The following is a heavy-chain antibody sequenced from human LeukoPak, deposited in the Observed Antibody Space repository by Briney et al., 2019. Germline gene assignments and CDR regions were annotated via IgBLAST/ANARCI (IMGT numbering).Heavy chain of an antibody. CDR2: VSPCNDNT. CDR3: AREGHDYGDNTPDY. D-gene: IGHD4-17*01. Sequence: ASVKVSCTASGYTFRNYGILWVRQAPGQGLEWMGWVSPCNDNTNYAQNFQGRVTMTTDTSTNLAYMELRSLRYDETAVYYCAREGHDYGDNTPDYWGRGTLVTVSS. V-gene: IGHV1-18*01. J-gene: IGHJ4*02. CDR1: GYTFRNYG.